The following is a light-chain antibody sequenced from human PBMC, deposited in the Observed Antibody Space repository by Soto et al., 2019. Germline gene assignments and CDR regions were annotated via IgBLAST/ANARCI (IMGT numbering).Light chain of an antibody. CDR3: QQRDNWPWT. V-gene: IGKV3-11*01. J-gene: IGKJ1*01. Sequence: EIVLTQSPATLSLSPGERATLSCRASQSVRSNLAWYQHKPGQAPRLLIYDVSNRATGIPGRFSGSGFGTDFTLTLSNVEPEAFAVYYCQQRDNWPWTFGQGAKVEIK. CDR1: QSVRSN. CDR2: DVS.